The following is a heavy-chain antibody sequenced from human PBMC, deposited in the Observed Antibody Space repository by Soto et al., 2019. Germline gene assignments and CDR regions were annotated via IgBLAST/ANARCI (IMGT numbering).Heavy chain of an antibody. J-gene: IGHJ5*02. V-gene: IGHV1-24*01. D-gene: IGHD4-17*01. CDR3: ATDGPYGDWFDP. CDR1: GYTLTELS. CDR2: FDPEDGET. Sequence: CKVSGYTLTELSMHWVRQAPGKGLEWMGGFDPEDGETIYAQKFQGRVTMTEDTSTDTAYMELSSLRSEDTAVYYCATDGPYGDWFDPWGQGTLVTVSS.